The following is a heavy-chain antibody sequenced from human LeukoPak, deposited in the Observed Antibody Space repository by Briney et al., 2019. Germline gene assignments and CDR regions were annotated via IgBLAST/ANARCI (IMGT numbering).Heavy chain of an antibody. J-gene: IGHJ3*02. CDR1: GFTFSSYG. CDR3: ARIHSLYNYDSSGYGAFDI. CDR2: ISNDGSNK. D-gene: IGHD3-22*01. Sequence: PGRSLRLSCVASGFTFSSYGMHWVRQAPGKGLEWVAVISNDGSNKYYADSVKGRFTISRDNSKNTLYLQMNSLRAEDTAVYYCARIHSLYNYDSSGYGAFDIWGQGTMVTVSS. V-gene: IGHV3-30*03.